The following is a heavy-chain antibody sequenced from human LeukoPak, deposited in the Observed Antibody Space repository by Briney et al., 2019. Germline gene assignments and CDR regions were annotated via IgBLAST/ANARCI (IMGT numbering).Heavy chain of an antibody. V-gene: IGHV4-38-2*02. CDR2: FYHSGSST. CDR3: ARDRGTWNDDGFDY. D-gene: IGHD1-1*01. Sequence: SETLSLTCTVSGYSISSGYYWAWMRQPPGKGLEWIGSFYHSGSSTYYSPSLKSRVTILLDTSKNQFSLKLSSVTAADTAVYYCARDRGTWNDDGFDYWGQGTLVTVSS. CDR1: GYSISSGYY. J-gene: IGHJ4*02.